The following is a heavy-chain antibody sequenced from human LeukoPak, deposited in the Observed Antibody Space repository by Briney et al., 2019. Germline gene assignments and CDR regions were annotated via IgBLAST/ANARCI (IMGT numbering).Heavy chain of an antibody. Sequence: PGKSLTLSCVASQFTFSHYGVHWVRQAPGKGLEWVSSISSSSSYIYYADSVKGRFTISRDNAKNSLYLQMNSLRAEDTAVYYCARGSGSTAMVDFDYWGQGTLVTVSS. CDR3: ARGSGSTAMVDFDY. V-gene: IGHV3-21*01. J-gene: IGHJ4*02. CDR1: QFTFSHYG. CDR2: ISSSSSYI. D-gene: IGHD5-18*01.